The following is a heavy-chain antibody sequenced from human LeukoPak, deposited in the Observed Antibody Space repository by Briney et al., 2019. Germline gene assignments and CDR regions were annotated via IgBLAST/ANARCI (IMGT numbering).Heavy chain of an antibody. V-gene: IGHV3-30*02. CDR1: GFKFNSYG. J-gene: IGHJ4*02. Sequence: GGSLRLSCAASGFKFNSYGIHWVRQAPGKGLEWVAFIRYDGSNKYYADSVKGRFTISRDNSKNTLYLQMNSLRDEDTALYYCAKHSTSGYCSSASCYEFDCCGQGTLVTVSS. CDR2: IRYDGSNK. CDR3: AKHSTSGYCSSASCYEFDC. D-gene: IGHD2-2*01.